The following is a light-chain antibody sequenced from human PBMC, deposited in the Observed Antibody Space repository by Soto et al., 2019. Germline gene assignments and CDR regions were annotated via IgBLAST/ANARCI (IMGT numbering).Light chain of an antibody. V-gene: IGKV3-11*01. J-gene: IGKJ1*01. Sequence: EIVLTQSPATLSLSPGERATLSCRASQSVSSDLAWYQQKPGQAPRLLIYDASNRATGIPARFSGSGSGTDFTLTISSLEPEDFAVYYCQQRSNWHRTFGQGTKVEFK. CDR3: QQRSNWHRT. CDR1: QSVSSD. CDR2: DAS.